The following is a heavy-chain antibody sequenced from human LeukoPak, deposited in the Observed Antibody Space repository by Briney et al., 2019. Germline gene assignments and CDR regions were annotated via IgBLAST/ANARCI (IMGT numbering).Heavy chain of an antibody. D-gene: IGHD2-2*01. V-gene: IGHV1-18*01. J-gene: IGHJ4*02. CDR3: ARLEGYCSSTSCYEDY. Sequence: GASVKVSCKASGYTSTSYGISWVRQAPGQGLEWMGWISAYNGNTNYAQKLQGRVTMTTDTSTSTAYMELRSLRSDDTAVYYCARLEGYCSSTSCYEDYWGQGTLVTVSS. CDR1: GYTSTSYG. CDR2: ISAYNGNT.